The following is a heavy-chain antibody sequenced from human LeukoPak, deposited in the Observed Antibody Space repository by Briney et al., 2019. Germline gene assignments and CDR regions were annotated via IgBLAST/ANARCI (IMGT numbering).Heavy chain of an antibody. Sequence: ASVTVSCKVSGYTLTELSMHWVRQAPGKGLEWMGGFDPEDGETIYAQKFQGRVTITADESTSTAYMELSSLRSEDTAVYYCARDSFPYCSGGSCWNYWGQGTLVTVSS. CDR2: FDPEDGET. V-gene: IGHV1-24*01. J-gene: IGHJ4*02. D-gene: IGHD2-15*01. CDR3: ARDSFPYCSGGSCWNY. CDR1: GYTLTELS.